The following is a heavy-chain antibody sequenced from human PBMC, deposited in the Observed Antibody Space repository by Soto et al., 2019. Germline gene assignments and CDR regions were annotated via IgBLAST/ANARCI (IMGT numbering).Heavy chain of an antibody. CDR1: GFSLSTSGVG. J-gene: IGHJ4*02. CDR3: AHIYDSSGYSPY. CDR2: IYWDDDK. Sequence: QITLKESGPTLVKPTQPLTLTCTFSGFSLSTSGVGVGWIRQPPGKALEWLALIYWDDDKRYSPSLKSRLTXXKXXSKNQVVLTMTNMDPVDTATYYCAHIYDSSGYSPYWGQGTLVTVSS. D-gene: IGHD3-22*01. V-gene: IGHV2-5*02.